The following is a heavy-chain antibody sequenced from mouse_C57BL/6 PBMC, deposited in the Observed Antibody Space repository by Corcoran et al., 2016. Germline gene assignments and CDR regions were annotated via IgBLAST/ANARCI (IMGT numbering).Heavy chain of an antibody. CDR2: INTYSGVP. V-gene: IGHV9-3*01. J-gene: IGHJ1*03. D-gene: IGHD2-1*01. CDR3: ASGGDHGKGAYCYCDV. CDR1: GYTFTTYG. Sequence: QIQLVQSGPELKKPGETVKISCKASGYTFTTYGMSWVKQAPGKGLKWMGWINTYSGVPTYADDFKGRFAFSLETSASTAYLQINNLKNEDTATYCCASGGDHGKGAYCYCDVWGTGTTVTVSS.